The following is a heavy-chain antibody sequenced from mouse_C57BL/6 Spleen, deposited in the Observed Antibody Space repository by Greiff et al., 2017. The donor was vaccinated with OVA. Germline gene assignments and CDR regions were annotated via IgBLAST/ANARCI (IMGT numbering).Heavy chain of an antibody. Sequence: EVQLVESGGGLVKPGGSLKLSCAASGFTFSSYAMSWVRQTPEKRLEWVATISDGGSYTYYPDNVKGRFTISRDNAKNNLYLQMSHLKSEDTAMYYCARDRVFAYYAMDYWGQGTSVTVSS. CDR3: ARDRVFAYYAMDY. J-gene: IGHJ4*01. CDR2: ISDGGSYT. D-gene: IGHD3-1*01. CDR1: GFTFSSYA. V-gene: IGHV5-4*01.